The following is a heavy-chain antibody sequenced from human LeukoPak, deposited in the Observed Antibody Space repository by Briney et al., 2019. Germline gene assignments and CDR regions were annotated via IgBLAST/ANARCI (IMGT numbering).Heavy chain of an antibody. V-gene: IGHV1-2*02. D-gene: IGHD3-3*01. CDR3: ANYDFWSGYYDY. CDR2: INPNSGGT. CDR1: GYTFTGYF. J-gene: IGHJ4*02. Sequence: ASVKVSCKASGYTFTGYFMHWVRQAPGQGLEWMGWINPNSGGTNYAQKFQGRVTMTRDTSISPAYMELSRLRSDDTAVYYCANYDFWSGYYDYWGQGTLVTVPS.